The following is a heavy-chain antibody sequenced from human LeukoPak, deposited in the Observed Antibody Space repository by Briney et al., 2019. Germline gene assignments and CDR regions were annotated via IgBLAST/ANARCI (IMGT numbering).Heavy chain of an antibody. CDR2: NDYSGST. CDR1: GGPISTHY. D-gene: IGHD3-10*01. J-gene: IGHJ6*03. V-gene: IGHV4-59*11. CDR3: ARGATFRGTYYMDV. Sequence: SEILSLTCIVSGGPISTHYGSWSRQPPGKGLEWIGYNDYSGSTNYNPSLKSRVTISVDTSKNQFSLKLNSVTAADTAVYYCARGATFRGTYYMDVWGKGTTVTVSS.